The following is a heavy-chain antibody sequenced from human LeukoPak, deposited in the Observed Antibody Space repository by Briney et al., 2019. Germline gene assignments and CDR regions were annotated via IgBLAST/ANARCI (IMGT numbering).Heavy chain of an antibody. Sequence: ASVKVSCKASGYTFTGYYMHWVRQAPGQGLEWMGWINPNSGGTNYAQKFQGRVTMTRDTSISTAYMELSRLRSDDTAVYYCARVTPRGLRFLEWLSPLDYWGQETLVTVSS. J-gene: IGHJ4*02. CDR3: ARVTPRGLRFLEWLSPLDY. CDR1: GYTFTGYY. D-gene: IGHD3-3*01. CDR2: INPNSGGT. V-gene: IGHV1-2*02.